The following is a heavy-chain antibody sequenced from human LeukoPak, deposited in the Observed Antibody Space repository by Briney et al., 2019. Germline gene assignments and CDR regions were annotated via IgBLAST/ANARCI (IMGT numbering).Heavy chain of an antibody. V-gene: IGHV3-66*02. CDR1: GFTVSSNY. J-gene: IGHJ5*02. Sequence: GGSLRLSCAASGFTVSSNYMSWVRQAPGKGLEWVSVIYSGGSTYYADSVKGRFTVSRDNSKNTLYLQMNSMSDEDTAVYYCAREVYCSGGSCFKAPGWFDPWGQGTLVTVSS. CDR2: IYSGGST. D-gene: IGHD2-15*01. CDR3: AREVYCSGGSCFKAPGWFDP.